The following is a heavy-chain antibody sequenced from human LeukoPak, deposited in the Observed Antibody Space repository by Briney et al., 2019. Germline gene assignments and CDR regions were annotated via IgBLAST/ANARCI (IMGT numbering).Heavy chain of an antibody. J-gene: IGHJ4*02. CDR3: ARDERYDSSGYPFDY. D-gene: IGHD3-22*01. Sequence: ASVRVSCMASGYTFTGYFIHWVRQAPGQGLEWMGWINPNNGGTKYAQKFQDRVTMTRDTSISTAYMELSRLRSDDTAVYYCARDERYDSSGYPFDYWGQGTLVTVSS. CDR2: INPNNGGT. V-gene: IGHV1-2*02. CDR1: GYTFTGYF.